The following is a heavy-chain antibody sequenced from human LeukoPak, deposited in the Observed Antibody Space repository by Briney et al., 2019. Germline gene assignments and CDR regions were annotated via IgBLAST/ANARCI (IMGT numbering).Heavy chain of an antibody. CDR2: INPNSGGT. CDR1: GYTFTGYY. CDR3: ARFPYCSGGSCYGRSPFDY. D-gene: IGHD2-15*01. J-gene: IGHJ4*02. V-gene: IGHV1-2*02. Sequence: GASVKVSCKASGYTFTGYYMHWVRQAPGQGLGWMGWINPNSGGTNYAQKFQGRVTMTRDTSISTAYMELSRLRSDDTAVYYCARFPYCSGGSCYGRSPFDYWGQGTLVTVSS.